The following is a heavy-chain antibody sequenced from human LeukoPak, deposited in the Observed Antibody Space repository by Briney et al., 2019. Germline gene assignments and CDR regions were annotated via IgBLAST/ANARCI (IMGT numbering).Heavy chain of an antibody. J-gene: IGHJ4*02. D-gene: IGHD3-9*01. CDR1: GFTFSSYG. Sequence: GGSLRLSCAASGFTFSSYGMHWVRQAPGKGLEWVAFIRYDGSNKYYADSVKGRFTISRDNSKNTLYLQMNSLRAEDTAVYYCARGALDYDILTGYSYYFDYWGQGTLVTVSS. CDR3: ARGALDYDILTGYSYYFDY. V-gene: IGHV3-30*02. CDR2: IRYDGSNK.